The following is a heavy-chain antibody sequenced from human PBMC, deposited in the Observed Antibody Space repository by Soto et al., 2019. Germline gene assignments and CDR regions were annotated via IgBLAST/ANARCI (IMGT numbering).Heavy chain of an antibody. J-gene: IGHJ4*02. D-gene: IGHD4-17*01. CDR1: GGTFSSYA. Sequence: SVKVSCKASGGTFSSYAISWVRQAPGQGLEWMGGIIPIFGTANYAQKFQGRVTITADESTSTAYMELSSLRSEDTAVYYCARDPYYGGNSGGVWDQGTLVTVSS. V-gene: IGHV1-69*13. CDR2: IIPIFGTA. CDR3: ARDPYYGGNSGGV.